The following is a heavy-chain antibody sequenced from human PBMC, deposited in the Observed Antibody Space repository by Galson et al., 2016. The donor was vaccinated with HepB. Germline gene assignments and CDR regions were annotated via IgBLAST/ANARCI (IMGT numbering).Heavy chain of an antibody. CDR2: ISSSGSYI. J-gene: IGHJ6*03. CDR3: ARLAATGTIFYYYMDV. D-gene: IGHD6-13*01. Sequence: SLRLSCAASGFTFSNYNIDWVRQAPGRGLECVSSISSSGSYIYYADSVKGRFTISRDNAKNSLYLQMHSLRVEDTAVYYCARLAATGTIFYYYMDVWGKGTTVTVSS. CDR1: GFTFSNYN. V-gene: IGHV3-21*01.